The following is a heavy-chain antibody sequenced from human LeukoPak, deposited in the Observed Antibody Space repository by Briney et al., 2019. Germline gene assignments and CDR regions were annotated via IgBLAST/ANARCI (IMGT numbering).Heavy chain of an antibody. Sequence: PSETLSLTCTVSGGSISSYYWSWIRQPPGKGLEWIGYIYYSGSTNYNPSLKSRVTISVDTSKNQFSLKLSSVTAADTAVYYCARGRYSSGCFDYWGQGTLVTVSS. D-gene: IGHD6-19*01. J-gene: IGHJ4*02. CDR3: ARGRYSSGCFDY. V-gene: IGHV4-59*01. CDR1: GGSISSYY. CDR2: IYYSGST.